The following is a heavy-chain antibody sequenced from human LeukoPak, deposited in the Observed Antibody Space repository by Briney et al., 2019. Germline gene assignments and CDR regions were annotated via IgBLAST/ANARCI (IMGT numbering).Heavy chain of an antibody. V-gene: IGHV4-38-2*02. J-gene: IGHJ5*02. CDR2: IYHSGST. CDR1: GYSISSSY. Sequence: SETLSLTCAVSGYSISSSYWAWIRQSPGKGLEWIGRIYHSGSTYYNPSLKSRVTISVDTSKNQFSLKLSSVTAADTAVYYCARENSVPAAIGDWFDPWGQGTLVTVSS. D-gene: IGHD2-2*01. CDR3: ARENSVPAAIGDWFDP.